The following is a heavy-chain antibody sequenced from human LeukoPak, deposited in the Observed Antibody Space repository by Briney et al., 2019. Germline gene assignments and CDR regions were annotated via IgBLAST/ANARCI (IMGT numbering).Heavy chain of an antibody. D-gene: IGHD5-12*01. J-gene: IGHJ4*02. V-gene: IGHV1-46*01. CDR1: GYTFTGYY. Sequence: GASVKVSCKASGYTFTGYYMHWVRQAPGQGLEWMGIINPSGGSTSYAQKFQGRVTMTRDMSTSTVYMELSSLRSEDTAVYYCARVEGICGYDCHWDYWGQGTLVTVSS. CDR3: ARVEGICGYDCHWDY. CDR2: INPSGGST.